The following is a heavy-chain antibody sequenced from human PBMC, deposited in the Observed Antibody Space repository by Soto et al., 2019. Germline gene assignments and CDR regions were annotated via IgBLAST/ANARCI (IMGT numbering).Heavy chain of an antibody. V-gene: IGHV2-5*02. J-gene: IGHJ5*02. CDR3: ARSMYCISTSCRPGRFDP. D-gene: IGHD2-2*01. CDR2: IYWDDDK. Sequence: QITLKESGPTLVKPTQTLTLTCTFSGFSLSTSGVGVGWIRQPPGKALEWLALIYWDDDKRYSPSLKSRLTITKDTSKNQVVLTMTNMDPVDTATYYCARSMYCISTSCRPGRFDPWVQGTLVTVSS. CDR1: GFSLSTSGVG.